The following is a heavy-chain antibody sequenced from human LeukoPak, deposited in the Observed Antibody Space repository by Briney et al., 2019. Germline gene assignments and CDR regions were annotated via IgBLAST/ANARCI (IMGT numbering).Heavy chain of an antibody. Sequence: ASVKVSCKASGYTFTSYGISWVRQAPGQGLEWMGWISAYNGNTNYAQKLQGRVTMTTDTSTSTAYMELRSLRSDDTAVYYCARREYSSSSNWFDPWGQGTLVTVSS. D-gene: IGHD6-6*01. CDR3: ARREYSSSSNWFDP. CDR2: ISAYNGNT. J-gene: IGHJ5*02. V-gene: IGHV1-18*01. CDR1: GYTFTSYG.